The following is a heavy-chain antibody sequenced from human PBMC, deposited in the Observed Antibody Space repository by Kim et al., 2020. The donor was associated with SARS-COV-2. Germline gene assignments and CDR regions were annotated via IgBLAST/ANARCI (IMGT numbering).Heavy chain of an antibody. D-gene: IGHD3-10*01. CDR3: AKDPYYGSGSYYQKLYGMDV. V-gene: IGHV3-30*18. Sequence: GGSLRLSCAASGFTFSSYGMHWVRLAPGKGLEWVAVISYDGSNKYYADSVKGRFTISRDNSKNTLYLQMNSLRAEDTAVYYCAKDPYYGSGSYYQKLYGMDVWGQGTTVTVSS. CDR2: ISYDGSNK. CDR1: GFTFSSYG. J-gene: IGHJ6*02.